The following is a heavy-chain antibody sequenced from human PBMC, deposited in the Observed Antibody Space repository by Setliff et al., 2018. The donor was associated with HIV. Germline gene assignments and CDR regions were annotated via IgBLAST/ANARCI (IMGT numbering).Heavy chain of an antibody. CDR2: IYHSGST. J-gene: IGHJ4*02. CDR3: ARRKSGSSYRFFNY. CDR1: GYSISSGYY. V-gene: IGHV4-38-2*01. D-gene: IGHD3-16*02. Sequence: SETLSLTCAVSGYSISSGYYWGWIRQPPGKGLEWIGTIYHSGSTYYNPSLKSRVSISIDTSKSQFSLKLTSVTAADTAVYYCARRKSGSSYRFFNYWGLGSLVTVSS.